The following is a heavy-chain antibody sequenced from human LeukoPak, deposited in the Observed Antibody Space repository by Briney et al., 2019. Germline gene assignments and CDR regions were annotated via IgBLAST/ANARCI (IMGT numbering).Heavy chain of an antibody. CDR1: GYSISSGYY. Sequence: PSETLSLTCAVSGYSISSGYYWGWIRQPPGKGLEWIESIYHSGSTYYNPSLKSRVTISVDTSKNQFSLKLSSVTAADTAVYYCARHGGFTIPSDWFDPWGQGTLVTVSS. D-gene: IGHD2-15*01. CDR2: IYHSGST. CDR3: ARHGGFTIPSDWFDP. J-gene: IGHJ5*02. V-gene: IGHV4-38-2*01.